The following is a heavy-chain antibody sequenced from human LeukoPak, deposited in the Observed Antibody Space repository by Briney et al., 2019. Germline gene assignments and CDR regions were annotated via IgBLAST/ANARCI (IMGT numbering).Heavy chain of an antibody. CDR2: ISGYNGNT. CDR1: DYSLINYD. CDR3: ARDESAFDI. Sequence: GASVKVSCKASDYSLINYDISWVRQAPGQGLEWMGWISGYNGNTNYAQKLQGRVTTTTDTSTNTAYMELRSLRSDDTAVYYCARDESAFDIWGQGTMVTVSS. V-gene: IGHV1-18*01. J-gene: IGHJ3*02.